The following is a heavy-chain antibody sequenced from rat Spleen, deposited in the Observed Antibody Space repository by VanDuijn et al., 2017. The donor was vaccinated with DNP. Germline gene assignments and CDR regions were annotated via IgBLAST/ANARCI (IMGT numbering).Heavy chain of an antibody. CDR3: ARHRTIMPYYYVMDA. D-gene: IGHD1-12*01. V-gene: IGHV5-7*01. CDR1: GFTFSDHN. J-gene: IGHJ4*01. Sequence: EVQLVESGGGLVQPGRSLKLSCAASGFTFSDHNMAWVRQAPKKGLEWVATISYDGSSTYYRDSVKGRFTISRDNAQSTIYLQMDSLRSEDTATYYCARHRTIMPYYYVMDAWGQGASVTVSS. CDR2: ISYDGSST.